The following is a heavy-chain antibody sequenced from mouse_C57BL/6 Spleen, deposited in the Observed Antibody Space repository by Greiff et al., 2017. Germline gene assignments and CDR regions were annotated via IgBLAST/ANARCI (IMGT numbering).Heavy chain of an antibody. CDR2: IDPNSGGT. CDR3: ARSPTTVVAYYFDY. J-gene: IGHJ2*01. V-gene: IGHV1-72*01. CDR1: GYTFTSYW. Sequence: QVQLQQPGAELVKPGASVKLSCKASGYTFTSYWMHWVKQRPGRGLEWIGRIDPNSGGTKYNEKFKSKATLTVDKPASTAYMQLSSLTSVDSAVYNGARSPTTVVAYYFDYWGQGTTLTVSS. D-gene: IGHD1-1*01.